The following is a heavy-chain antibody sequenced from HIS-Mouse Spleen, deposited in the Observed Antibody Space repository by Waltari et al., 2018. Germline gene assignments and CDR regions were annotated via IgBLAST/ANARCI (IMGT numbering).Heavy chain of an antibody. J-gene: IGHJ3*02. CDR2: IKPNSGGT. V-gene: IGHV1-2*02. Sequence: QVQLVQSGAEVKKPGASVKVSCKASGYTFTGYYMHWVGQAPGQGLEWMGWIKPNSGGTNYAQKFQGRVTMTRDTSISTAYMELSRLRSDDTAVYYCARHANWGSVRAFDIWGQGTMVTVSS. D-gene: IGHD7-27*01. CDR3: ARHANWGSVRAFDI. CDR1: GYTFTGYY.